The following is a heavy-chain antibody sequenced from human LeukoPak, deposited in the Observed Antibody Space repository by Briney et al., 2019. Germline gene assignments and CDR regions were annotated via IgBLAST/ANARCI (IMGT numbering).Heavy chain of an antibody. D-gene: IGHD1-26*01. CDR1: GFTFSSYG. CDR2: IRYDGSNK. CDR3: AKAVNLVGATDFDY. V-gene: IGHV3-30*02. Sequence: GGSLRLSCAASGFTFSSYGMHWVRQAPGKGLEWVAFIRYDGSNKYYADSVKGRFTISRDNSKNTLYLQMNSLRAEDTAIYYCAKAVNLVGATDFDYWGQGTLVTVSS. J-gene: IGHJ4*02.